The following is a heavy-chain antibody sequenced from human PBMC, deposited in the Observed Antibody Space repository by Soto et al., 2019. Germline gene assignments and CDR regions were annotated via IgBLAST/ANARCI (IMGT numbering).Heavy chain of an antibody. Sequence: PGGSLRLSCAASGFTFDDYAMYWVRQAPGKGLEWVSGISWNSGSIGYADSVKGRFTISRDNAKNSLYLQMNSLRAEDTALYYCAKAPGYSYGSNWFDPWGQGTLVTVSS. CDR1: GFTFDDYA. J-gene: IGHJ5*02. CDR2: ISWNSGSI. V-gene: IGHV3-9*01. D-gene: IGHD5-18*01. CDR3: AKAPGYSYGSNWFDP.